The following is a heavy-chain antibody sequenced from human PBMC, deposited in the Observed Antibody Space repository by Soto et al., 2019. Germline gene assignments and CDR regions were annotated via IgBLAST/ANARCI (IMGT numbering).Heavy chain of an antibody. J-gene: IGHJ5*02. CDR3: EQSASGETRWYDFWSGYLNWFDP. CDR2: IYWNDDK. D-gene: IGHD3-3*01. CDR1: GFSLSTSGVG. V-gene: IGHV2-5*01. Sequence: GSGPTLVNPTQTLTLTCTFSGFSLSTSGVGVGWIRQPPGKALEWLALIYWNDDKRYSPSLKSRLTITKDTSKNQVVLTMTNMEPVDTATYYCEQSASGETRWYDFWSGYLNWFDPWGQGTLVTVSS.